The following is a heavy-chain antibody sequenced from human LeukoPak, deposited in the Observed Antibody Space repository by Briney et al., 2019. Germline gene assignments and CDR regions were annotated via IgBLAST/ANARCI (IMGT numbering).Heavy chain of an antibody. Sequence: GASVKVSCKASGYTFTSYGISWVRQAPGQGLEWVGWISAYNGNTNYAQNLLGRVTMTTDTSTNTAYMELRSLTSDDTALYYCARDHYGDYPGYYYSGMDVWGQGTTVTVS. CDR1: GYTFTSYG. CDR3: ARDHYGDYPGYYYSGMDV. D-gene: IGHD4-17*01. CDR2: ISAYNGNT. J-gene: IGHJ6*02. V-gene: IGHV1-18*01.